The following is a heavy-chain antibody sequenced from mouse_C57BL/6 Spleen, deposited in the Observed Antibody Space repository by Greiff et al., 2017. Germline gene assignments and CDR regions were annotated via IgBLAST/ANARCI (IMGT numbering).Heavy chain of an antibody. CDR3: ASDYSKPYAMDY. J-gene: IGHJ4*01. D-gene: IGHD2-5*01. Sequence: EVKVEESGPGLVKPSQSLSLTCSVTGYSITSGYYWNWIRQFPGNKLEWMGYISYDGSNNYNPSLKNRISITRDTSKNQFFLKLNSVTTEDTATYYCASDYSKPYAMDYWGQGTSVTVSS. V-gene: IGHV3-6*01. CDR2: ISYDGSN. CDR1: GYSITSGYY.